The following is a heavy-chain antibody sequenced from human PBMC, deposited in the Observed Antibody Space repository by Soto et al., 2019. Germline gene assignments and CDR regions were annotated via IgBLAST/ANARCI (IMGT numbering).Heavy chain of an antibody. D-gene: IGHD2-8*02. CDR1: GGSFSGYY. J-gene: IGHJ4*02. V-gene: IGHV4-34*01. CDR3: ARDKITGLFDY. CDR2: INHSGST. Sequence: SEALSLTCAVYGGSFSGYYWTWIRQPPGAGLEWIGEINHSGSTNYNPSLKSRVTISVDTSKNQFSLKLTSVTAADTAVYYCARDKITGLFDYWGQGTLVTVSS.